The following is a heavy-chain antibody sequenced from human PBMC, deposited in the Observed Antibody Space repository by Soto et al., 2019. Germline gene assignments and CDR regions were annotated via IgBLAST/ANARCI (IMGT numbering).Heavy chain of an antibody. CDR1: GFTFSSCW. D-gene: IGHD3-10*01. J-gene: IGHJ5*02. Sequence: EVHLEESGGGLVQPGGSLRLSCAASGFTFSSCWMNWVRQAPGKGLEWVANINEDGNEYNDMESVRGRFTISRDNAKNALFLQMDSLRVEETAVYYCGREGLVRGVLRGIRFDTWGQGTLVTVSS. CDR2: INEDGNEY. CDR3: GREGLVRGVLRGIRFDT. V-gene: IGHV3-7*01.